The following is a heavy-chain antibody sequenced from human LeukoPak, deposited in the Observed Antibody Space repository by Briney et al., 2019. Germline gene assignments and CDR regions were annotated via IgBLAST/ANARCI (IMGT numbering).Heavy chain of an antibody. CDR3: ARDRGGYCRGNTCAHPIDY. Sequence: PGGSLRLSCEASGFTFSSYWMSWVRQAPGKELEWVTNINQDGSEKYYADSVKGRFTISRDNAKNSLYLQMNSLRAEDTAVYYCARDRGGYCRGNTCAHPIDYWGQGILVTVSS. J-gene: IGHJ4*02. V-gene: IGHV3-7*01. CDR1: GFTFSSYW. D-gene: IGHD2-15*01. CDR2: INQDGSEK.